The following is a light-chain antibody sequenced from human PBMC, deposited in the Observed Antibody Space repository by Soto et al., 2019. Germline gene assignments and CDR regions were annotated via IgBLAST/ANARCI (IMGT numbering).Light chain of an antibody. CDR3: QHYNSYSST. Sequence: VQMTQYTSPLSGSAGDRVTITCLASQSISNWLAWYQQKPGKAPKLLIYDASILESGVPSRFSGSGSGTEFTLTITSLQPDDFAAYYCQHYNSYSSTFGQGTKV. J-gene: IGKJ1*01. CDR2: DAS. V-gene: IGKV1-5*01. CDR1: QSISNW.